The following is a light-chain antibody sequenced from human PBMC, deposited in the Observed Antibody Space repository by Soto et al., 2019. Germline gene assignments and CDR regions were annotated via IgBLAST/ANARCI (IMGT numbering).Light chain of an antibody. J-gene: IGKJ1*01. CDR1: ESVSSN. Sequence: EIVMTQSPATLSVSPGERATLSCRASESVSSNLAWYQQKPGQAPRLLIYGASTRATGIPARISGSGSGTEFTLTISSLQSEDFAVYYCQQYNKWRTFGHGTKVDIK. CDR3: QQYNKWRT. CDR2: GAS. V-gene: IGKV3-15*01.